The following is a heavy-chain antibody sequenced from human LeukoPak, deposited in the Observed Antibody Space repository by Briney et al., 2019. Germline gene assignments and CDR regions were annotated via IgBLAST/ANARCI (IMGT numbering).Heavy chain of an antibody. J-gene: IGHJ4*02. V-gene: IGHV2-5*01. CDR1: GFSLSLTAVG. D-gene: IGHD6-19*01. Sequence: SGPTLVNPTQPLTLTCTFSGFSLSLTAVGVRWIRRPPGKALEWLALVYWNDDNKYIPSLRSRLTVTKDSSKNQVVLTMTNMDPVDTATYYCTHSSGWTTDFWGQGILVTVSS. CDR3: THSSGWTTDF. CDR2: VYWNDDN.